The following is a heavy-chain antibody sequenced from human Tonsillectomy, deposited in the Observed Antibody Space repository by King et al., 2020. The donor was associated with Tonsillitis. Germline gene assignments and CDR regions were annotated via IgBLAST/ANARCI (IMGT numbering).Heavy chain of an antibody. CDR1: GHTLTGYY. CDR3: TRDLAGR. V-gene: IGHV1-2*04. CDR2: INPNRGGT. Sequence: QLVQSGAEVKKPGASVRVSCKASGHTLTGYYIHWLRQAPGQGLEWMGWINPNRGGTNYAQKFQGWVTMTRDTSISTTYLDLTRLTSDDTAVYYCTRDLAGRWGQGTLVTVSS. D-gene: IGHD3-16*01. J-gene: IGHJ4*02.